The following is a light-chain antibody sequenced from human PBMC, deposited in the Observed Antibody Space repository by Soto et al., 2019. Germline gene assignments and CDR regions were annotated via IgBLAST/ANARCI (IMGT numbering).Light chain of an antibody. CDR1: QVISTS. CDR3: QQLFDSPIT. Sequence: EIHLTESPSLLSPSIGASVTITCRASQVISTSLAWYQVKPGKAPKLLIYAASTLESGVPSRFSATVSGTEFSLTITSLQPEDFATYYCQQLFDSPITFGQGTRLEIK. V-gene: IGKV1-9*01. J-gene: IGKJ5*01. CDR2: AAS.